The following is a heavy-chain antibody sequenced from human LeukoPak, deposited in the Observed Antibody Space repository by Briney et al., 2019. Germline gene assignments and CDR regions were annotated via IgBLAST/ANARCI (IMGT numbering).Heavy chain of an antibody. J-gene: IGHJ4*02. D-gene: IGHD3-10*01. CDR1: GFSFSTYG. Sequence: GGSLRLSCAASGFSFSTYGMSWVRQAPGKGLEWVSTISLSGDRTYYADSVKGRFTISRGNSKNTLYLQMNSLRAEDTAVYYCAKVTYGSGTYGAFDYWGQGTLVTVSS. CDR2: ISLSGDRT. V-gene: IGHV3-23*01. CDR3: AKVTYGSGTYGAFDY.